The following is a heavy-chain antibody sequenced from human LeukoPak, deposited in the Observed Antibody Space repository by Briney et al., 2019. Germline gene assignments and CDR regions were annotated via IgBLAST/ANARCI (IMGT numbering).Heavy chain of an antibody. CDR2: IYYSGST. CDR1: GGSLSSYY. D-gene: IGHD6-19*01. V-gene: IGHV4-59*01. CDR3: ARESAVGDWFDP. J-gene: IGHJ5*02. Sequence: PQTLSLTCTVSGGSLSSYYWSWIRQPPGQGLEWFGYIYYSGSTNYIPSLKSRVTITVDTSKNQFSLKLSSVTAADTAVYYCARESAVGDWFDPWGQGTLVTVSS.